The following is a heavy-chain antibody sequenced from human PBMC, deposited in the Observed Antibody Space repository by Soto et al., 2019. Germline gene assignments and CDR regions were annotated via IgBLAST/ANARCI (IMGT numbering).Heavy chain of an antibody. CDR1: GFTFSDYY. Sequence: GGSLRLSCAASGFTFSDYYMSWIRQAPGKGLEWVSYISSSSSYTNYADSVKGRFTMSRDNAKNSLYLQMNSLRAEDTAVYYCPSDCLGCSGGSSYSSLIFLAYWRQGSMVSVSS. V-gene: IGHV3-11*06. D-gene: IGHD2-15*01. CDR2: ISSSSSYT. CDR3: PSDCLGCSGGSSYSSLIFLAY. J-gene: IGHJ4*02.